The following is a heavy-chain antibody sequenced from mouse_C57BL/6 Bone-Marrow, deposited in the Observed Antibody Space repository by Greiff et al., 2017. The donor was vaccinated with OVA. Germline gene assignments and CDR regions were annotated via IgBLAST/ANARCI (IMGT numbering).Heavy chain of an antibody. J-gene: IGHJ2*01. Sequence: VQLQQSGAELVRPGASVKLSCTASGFNIKDDYMHWVKQRPEQGLEWIGWIDPENGDTEYASKFQGKATITADTSSNTAYLQLSSLTSEDTAVYYSTTWDYYGTFFDYWGQGTTLTVSS. CDR2: IDPENGDT. CDR3: TTWDYYGTFFDY. D-gene: IGHD1-1*01. CDR1: GFNIKDDY. V-gene: IGHV14-4*01.